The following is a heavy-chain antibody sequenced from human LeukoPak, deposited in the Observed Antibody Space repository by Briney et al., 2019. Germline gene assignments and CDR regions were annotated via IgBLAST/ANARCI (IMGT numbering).Heavy chain of an antibody. D-gene: IGHD3/OR15-3a*01. J-gene: IGHJ6*02. V-gene: IGHV1-46*01. CDR2: INPSGGST. CDR3: AREDVVLVDDFRYYYYGMDV. Sequence: GASVKVSSKASGYNFISFYMHWVRQAPGQGLEWMGIINPSGGSTSYAQKFQDRVTMTRDTSTSTVYMGLSSLKSEDTAVYYCAREDVVLVDDFRYYYYGMDVWGQGTTVTVSS. CDR1: GYNFISFY.